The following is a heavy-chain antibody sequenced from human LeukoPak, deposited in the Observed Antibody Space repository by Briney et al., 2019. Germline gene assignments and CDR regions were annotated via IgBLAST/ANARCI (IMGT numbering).Heavy chain of an antibody. CDR1: GFTFSRYW. V-gene: IGHV3-74*01. CDR2: INGDGSRT. D-gene: IGHD1-26*01. J-gene: IGHJ4*02. CDR3: VRDEWDRGDQLPQN. Sequence: PGGSLRLSCAVSGFTFSRYWMHWVRQTPGKGLLWVARINGDGSRTDHADSVKGRFTISRDNAKNALYLQMSSLRDDDTAVHYCVRDEWDRGDQLPQNWGQGTLVTVSS.